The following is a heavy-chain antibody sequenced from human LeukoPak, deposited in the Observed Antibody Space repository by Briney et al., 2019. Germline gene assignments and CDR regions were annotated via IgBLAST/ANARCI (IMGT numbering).Heavy chain of an antibody. D-gene: IGHD5-12*01. CDR2: VFHSGST. J-gene: IGHJ4*02. Sequence: PSETLSLTCTVSGDSISRSSYYWAWIRQSPGKGLEYLGSVFHSGSTYYNPSLRSRVTVSVDTSKNQFSLKVFYVTAADTAVYYCGRHRPQVDPIDHWGQGILVTVSP. CDR1: GDSISRSSYY. CDR3: GRHRPQVDPIDH. V-gene: IGHV4-39*01.